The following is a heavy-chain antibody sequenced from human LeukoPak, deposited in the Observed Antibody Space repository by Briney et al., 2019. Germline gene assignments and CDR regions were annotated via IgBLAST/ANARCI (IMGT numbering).Heavy chain of an antibody. D-gene: IGHD3-16*02. J-gene: IGHJ4*02. V-gene: IGHV3-23*01. Sequence: GGSLRLSCAASGFTFSSYAMSWVRQAPGKGLERVSAISGSGGSTYYADSVKGRFTISRDNSKNTLYLQMNSLRAEDTAVYYCAKTYYDYVWGSYRLYYFDYWGQGTLVTVSS. CDR3: AKTYYDYVWGSYRLYYFDY. CDR2: ISGSGGST. CDR1: GFTFSSYA.